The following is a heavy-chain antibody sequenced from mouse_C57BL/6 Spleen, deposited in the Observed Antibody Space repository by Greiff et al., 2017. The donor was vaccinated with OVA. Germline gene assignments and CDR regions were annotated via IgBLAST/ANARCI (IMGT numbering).Heavy chain of an antibody. CDR2: INPDSSTI. D-gene: IGHD1-2*01. Sequence: PTATVDFSRYWMSWVRRAPGKGLEWIGEINPDSSTINYAPSLKDKFIISRDNAKNTLYLQMSKVRSEDTALYYCARRGTTAYFDVWGTGTTVTVSS. CDR1: TVDFSRYW. J-gene: IGHJ1*03. CDR3: ARRGTTAYFDV. V-gene: IGHV4-1*01.